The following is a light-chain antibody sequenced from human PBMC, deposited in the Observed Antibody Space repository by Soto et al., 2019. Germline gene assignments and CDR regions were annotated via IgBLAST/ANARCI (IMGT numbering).Light chain of an antibody. Sequence: DIQMTQSPSTLSASVGDRVTITCRASQSISKWLVWYQQKPGKAPKLLIYQASSLESGVPSSFSGSGYGTEFTLTISRLQPDDFATSYCQQYNTSLPFGGGTKVEIK. J-gene: IGKJ4*01. CDR3: QQYNTSLP. CDR2: QAS. V-gene: IGKV1-5*03. CDR1: QSISKW.